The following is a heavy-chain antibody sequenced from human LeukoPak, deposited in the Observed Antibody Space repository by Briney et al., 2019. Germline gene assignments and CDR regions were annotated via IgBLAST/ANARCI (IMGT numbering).Heavy chain of an antibody. V-gene: IGHV1-46*01. CDR1: GYTFTSYY. CDR2: INPSGGST. J-gene: IGHJ4*02. Sequence: GALVKVSCKASGYTFTSYYMHWVRQAPGQGLEWMGIINPSGGSTSYAQKLQGRVTMTRDTSTSTVYMELSSLRSEDTAVYYCARDRFDDILTTGSIDYWGQGTLVTVSS. CDR3: ARDRFDDILTTGSIDY. D-gene: IGHD3-9*01.